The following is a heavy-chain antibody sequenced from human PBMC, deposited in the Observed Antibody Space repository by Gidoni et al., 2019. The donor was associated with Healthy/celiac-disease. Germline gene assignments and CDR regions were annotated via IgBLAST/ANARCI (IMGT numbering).Heavy chain of an antibody. J-gene: IGHJ6*02. CDR3: AGRIAAYYGMDV. CDR2: ISSSGSTI. Sequence: EVQLVESGGGLVQPGGSLRLSCAASGFTLSSYEMNWFRQAPGKGLEWVTYISSSGSTIYYADSVKGRFTISRDNAKNSLYLQMNSLRAEDTAVYYCAGRIAAYYGMDVWGQGTTVTVSS. V-gene: IGHV3-48*03. D-gene: IGHD6-13*01. CDR1: GFTLSSYE.